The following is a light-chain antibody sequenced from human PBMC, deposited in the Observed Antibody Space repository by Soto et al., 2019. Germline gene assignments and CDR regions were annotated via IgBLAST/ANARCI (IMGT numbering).Light chain of an antibody. CDR3: AAWDDSLRGWV. CDR2: RND. CDR1: SSNIGSNY. J-gene: IGLJ3*02. Sequence: QAVVTQPPSASGTPGQRVTISCSGSSSNIGSNYVYWYQQVPGTAPKLLIYRNDQRPSGVPDRFSGSKSGTSASLAISGLRSEDEDDYSCAAWDDSLRGWVFGGGTKLTVL. V-gene: IGLV1-47*01.